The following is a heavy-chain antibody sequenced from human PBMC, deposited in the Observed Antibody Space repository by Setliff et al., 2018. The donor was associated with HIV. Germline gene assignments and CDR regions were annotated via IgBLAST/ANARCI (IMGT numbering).Heavy chain of an antibody. Sequence: PSETLSLTCTVSGGSLSSGSYYWSWIRQPAGKGLEWIGRIYTSGSTNYNPSLKSRVTISVDTSKHQFSLRLTSVTAADTAIYYCTRDWRAYGLMGSWGQGMLVTVSS. V-gene: IGHV4-61*02. D-gene: IGHD4-17*01. CDR3: TRDWRAYGLMGS. CDR2: IYTSGST. J-gene: IGHJ5*02. CDR1: GGSLSSGSYY.